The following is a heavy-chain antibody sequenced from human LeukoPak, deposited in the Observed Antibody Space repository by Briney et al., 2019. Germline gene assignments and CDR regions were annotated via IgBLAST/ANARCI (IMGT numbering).Heavy chain of an antibody. CDR2: TYYRSKWNN. Sequence: SQTLSLTCAISGDSVSGNSAVAWNWLRQSPSSGLEWLGRTYYRSKWNNDYAVSVKSRITINPDTSKNQFSLHLNSVTPEDTAVYHCARGRNSGFDYWGQGTLVTVSS. V-gene: IGHV6-1*01. CDR1: GDSVSGNSAVA. CDR3: ARGRNSGFDY. D-gene: IGHD2/OR15-2a*01. J-gene: IGHJ4*02.